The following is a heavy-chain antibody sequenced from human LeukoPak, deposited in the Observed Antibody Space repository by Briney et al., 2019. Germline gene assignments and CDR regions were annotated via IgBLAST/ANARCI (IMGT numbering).Heavy chain of an antibody. J-gene: IGHJ4*02. CDR2: IDSGETTA. CDR1: GFPFSTYE. Sequence: GGSLRLSCVGSGFPFSTYEMTWVRQAPGKGLEWVAYIDSGETTAFYADSVKGRFTISRDSAKNSLYLQMNSLRVEDTAFYFCTRPNYYDSSGYAFWGQGTLVTVSS. D-gene: IGHD3-22*01. V-gene: IGHV3-48*03. CDR3: TRPNYYDSSGYAF.